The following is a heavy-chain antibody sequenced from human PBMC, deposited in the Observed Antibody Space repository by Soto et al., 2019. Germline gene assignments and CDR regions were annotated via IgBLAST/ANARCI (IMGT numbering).Heavy chain of an antibody. CDR2: ISDSGSNK. D-gene: IGHD2-8*01. Sequence: GGSLRLSCAASGFTFNTYSMNWVRQAPGKGLEWVSAISDSGSNKYYADSVKGRSTISRDNSKNTLYLQMNSLRAEDTAVYYCAKEGIVLMVYAIYFDYWGQGTLVTVSS. CDR1: GFTFNTYS. V-gene: IGHV3-23*01. J-gene: IGHJ4*02. CDR3: AKEGIVLMVYAIYFDY.